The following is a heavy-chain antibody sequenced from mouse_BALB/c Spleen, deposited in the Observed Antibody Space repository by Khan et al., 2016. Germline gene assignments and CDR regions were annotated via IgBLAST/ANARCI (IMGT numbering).Heavy chain of an antibody. V-gene: IGHV1-7*01. CDR3: ARDLDY. Sequence: QIQLVQSGAELAEPGASVKMSCKASGYTFTTYWMHWVKQRPGQGLEWIGYINPSTGYSAYNQIFKDKATLTADKSSSTAYMQLNSLTSEDSAVYYCARDLDYWGQGTTLTVSS. CDR1: GYTFTTYW. J-gene: IGHJ2*01. CDR2: INPSTGYS.